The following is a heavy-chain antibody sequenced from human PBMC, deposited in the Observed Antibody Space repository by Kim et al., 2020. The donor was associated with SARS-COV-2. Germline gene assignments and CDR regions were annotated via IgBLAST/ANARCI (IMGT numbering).Heavy chain of an antibody. V-gene: IGHV3-23*01. Sequence: GGSLRLSCAASGFTFSSYAMSWVRQAPGKGLEWVSAISGSGGSTYYADSVKGRFTISRDNSKNTLYLQMNSLRAEDTAVYYCAKDNRPRPQYYHDSSGYYRSTSRRFGWGQGTLVTVSS. J-gene: IGHJ4*02. CDR1: GFTFSSYA. CDR2: ISGSGGST. D-gene: IGHD3-22*01. CDR3: AKDNRPRPQYYHDSSGYYRSTSRRFG.